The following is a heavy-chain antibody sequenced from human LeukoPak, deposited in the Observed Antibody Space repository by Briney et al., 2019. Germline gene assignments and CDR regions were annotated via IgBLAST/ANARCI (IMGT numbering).Heavy chain of an antibody. CDR1: GGSFSGYY. CDR2: INHSGST. J-gene: IGHJ4*02. V-gene: IGHV4-34*01. Sequence: SETLSPTCAVYGGSFSGYYWSWIRQPPGKGLEWIGEINHSGSTNYNPSLKSRVTISVDTSKNQFSLKLSSVTAADTAVYYCARRRYDYVWGSYRCQYFDYWGQGTLVTVSS. CDR3: ARRRYDYVWGSYRCQYFDY. D-gene: IGHD3-16*02.